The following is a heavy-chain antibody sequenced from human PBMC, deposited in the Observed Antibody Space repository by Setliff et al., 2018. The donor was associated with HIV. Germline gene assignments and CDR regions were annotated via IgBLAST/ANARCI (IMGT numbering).Heavy chain of an antibody. CDR2: ILPAGNEK. D-gene: IGHD3-22*01. CDR1: GFTFSTAY. CDR3: AREDSSGYSFNI. J-gene: IGHJ3*02. V-gene: IGHV3-7*03. Sequence: PGGSLRLSCAASGFTFSTAYLTWVRQAPGKGLEWVANILPAGNEKHYVDSVRGRFTISRDNTKNTLYLQMNSLRAEDTAVYYCAREDSSGYSFNIWGQGTMVTVSS.